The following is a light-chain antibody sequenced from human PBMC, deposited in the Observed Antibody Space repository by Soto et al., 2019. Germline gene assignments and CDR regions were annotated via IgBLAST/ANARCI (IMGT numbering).Light chain of an antibody. Sequence: SYELTQPSSVSVSPGQTARITCSGDVLTKNYARWFQQKPRLAPVLVIYSDTERPSGIPDRFSGSTSGATVTLTISGAQVEDEADYYCYSAADNTVMFGGGTKLTVL. CDR2: SDT. J-gene: IGLJ3*02. V-gene: IGLV3-27*01. CDR3: YSAADNTVM. CDR1: VLTKNY.